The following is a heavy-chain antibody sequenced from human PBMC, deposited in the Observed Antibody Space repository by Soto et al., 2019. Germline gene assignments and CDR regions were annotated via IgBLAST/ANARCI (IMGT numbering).Heavy chain of an antibody. V-gene: IGHV1-18*01. J-gene: IGHJ4*02. D-gene: IGHD1-1*01. Sequence: QVHLVQSGAEVKKPGASVKVSCKASGYTFTSYGITWVRKAPGQGLEWMGWISAHNGNTDYAQKLQGRVIVTRDTSSSTAYMELRRLRSDDTAVYYCARGRYGDYWGQGALVTVSS. CDR3: ARGRYGDY. CDR2: ISAHNGNT. CDR1: GYTFTSYG.